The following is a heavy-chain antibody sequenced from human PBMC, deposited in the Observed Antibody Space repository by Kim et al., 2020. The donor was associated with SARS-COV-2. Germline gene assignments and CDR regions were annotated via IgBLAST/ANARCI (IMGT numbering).Heavy chain of an antibody. D-gene: IGHD1-26*01. CDR2: ISGSGGST. J-gene: IGHJ3*02. V-gene: IGHV3-23*01. CDR1: GFAFDNYA. CDR3: AKGNLLGGSYADDAFDI. Sequence: GGSLRLSCVASGFAFDNYATSWVRQAPGKGLEWVSGISGSGGSTSYADSVKGRFTISRDNSKKTLFLQLNSLRAEDTAVYYCAKGNLLGGSYADDAFDIWGQGTMVLVSS.